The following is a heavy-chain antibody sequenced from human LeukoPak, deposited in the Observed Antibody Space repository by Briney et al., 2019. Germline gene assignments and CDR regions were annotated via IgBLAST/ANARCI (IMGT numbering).Heavy chain of an antibody. CDR2: ISSNGGST. Sequence: GASVKVSCKASGGTFSSYAMHWVRQAPGKGLEYVSAISSNGGSTYYANSVKGRFTISRDNSKNTLYLQMNSLRAEDTAVYYCARAPRYYDILTGYYQAYYFDYWGQGTLVTVSS. J-gene: IGHJ4*02. D-gene: IGHD3-9*01. CDR3: ARAPRYYDILTGYYQAYYFDY. V-gene: IGHV3-64*01. CDR1: GGTFSSYA.